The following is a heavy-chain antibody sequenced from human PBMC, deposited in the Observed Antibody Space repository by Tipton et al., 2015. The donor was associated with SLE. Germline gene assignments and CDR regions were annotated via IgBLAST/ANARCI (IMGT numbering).Heavy chain of an antibody. CDR2: ICASGAT. CDR1: GGSISSDRYF. V-gene: IGHV4-61*02. CDR3: ARDPLAVGDGESLDL. D-gene: IGHD1-26*01. Sequence: TLSLTCTVSGGSISSDRYFWSWIRQPAGKGLEWIGRICASGATNYNPSFKSRLTIPIDTSKNYFSLNLSSVTAADTAVYFCARDPLAVGDGESLDLWGRGTLVTVSS. J-gene: IGHJ2*01.